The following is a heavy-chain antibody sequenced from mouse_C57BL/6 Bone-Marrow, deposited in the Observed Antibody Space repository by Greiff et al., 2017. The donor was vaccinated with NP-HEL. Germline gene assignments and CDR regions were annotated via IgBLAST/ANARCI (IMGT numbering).Heavy chain of an antibody. V-gene: IGHV5-4*03. CDR1: GFTFSSYA. D-gene: IGHD2-3*01. CDR2: ISDGGSYT. J-gene: IGHJ4*01. Sequence: EVKLMESGGGLVKPGGSLKLSCAASGFTFSSYAMSWVRPTPEKRLEWVATISDGGSYTYYPDNVKGRFTISRDNAKNNLYLQMSHLKSEDTAMYYCARADYDGYYYAMDDWGPGTSVTVSS. CDR3: ARADYDGYYYAMDD.